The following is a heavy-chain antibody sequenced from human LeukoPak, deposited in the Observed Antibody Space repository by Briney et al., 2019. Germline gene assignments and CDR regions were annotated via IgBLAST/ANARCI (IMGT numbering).Heavy chain of an antibody. J-gene: IGHJ4*02. CDR1: GYTFTSYA. CDR3: ARAPASYSGYDYYFDY. D-gene: IGHD5-12*01. Sequence: ASVKVSCKASGYTFTSYAMHWVRQAPGQRLEWMGWINAGNGNTKYSQKFQGRVTITRDTSASTAYMELSSLRSEDTAVYYCARAPASYSGYDYYFDYWGQETLVTVSS. CDR2: INAGNGNT. V-gene: IGHV1-3*01.